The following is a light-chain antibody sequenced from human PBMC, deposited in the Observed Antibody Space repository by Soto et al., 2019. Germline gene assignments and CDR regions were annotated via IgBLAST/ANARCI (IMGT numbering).Light chain of an antibody. CDR1: VSVRTD. V-gene: IGKV3-15*01. Sequence: EIFMTKSPENPSLSPFQRATHSCTPSVSVRTDLAWYQQKPGQAPRLLIYGASTRAAGVPVRFSGSGSGSEFTLTIDTLQSEDFAVYYCQQYHNWLPITFGQGTRLEIK. CDR3: QQYHNWLPIT. J-gene: IGKJ5*01. CDR2: GAS.